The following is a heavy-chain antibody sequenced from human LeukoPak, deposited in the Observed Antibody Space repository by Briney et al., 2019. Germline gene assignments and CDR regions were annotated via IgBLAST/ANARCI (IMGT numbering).Heavy chain of an antibody. CDR2: IKYDESEK. V-gene: IGHV3-7*01. CDR3: ARITTNGYFEY. CDR1: GFTFSSYA. Sequence: GGSLRLSCAASGFTFSSYAIHWVRQAPGKGLEWVASIKYDESEKHHVDSVKGRFTVSRDNAKNSLYLQMNNLRAEDTAVYFCARITTNGYFEYWGQGTLVTVSS. J-gene: IGHJ4*02. D-gene: IGHD1-1*01.